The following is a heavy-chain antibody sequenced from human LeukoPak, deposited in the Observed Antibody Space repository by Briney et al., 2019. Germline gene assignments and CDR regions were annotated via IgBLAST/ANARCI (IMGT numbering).Heavy chain of an antibody. CDR2: INPNSGGR. CDR3: ARDDSSSPNSY. J-gene: IGHJ4*02. Sequence: SVKVSCKACGYTFTGQYMHWVRQAPGHGLEWMGWINPNSGGRKYAQKLQGRVTMNRVTTLRPAYMERSRLRSDDTAVYYCARDDSSSPNSYWGQGTLVTVSS. D-gene: IGHD6-6*01. V-gene: IGHV1-2*02. CDR1: GYTFTGQY.